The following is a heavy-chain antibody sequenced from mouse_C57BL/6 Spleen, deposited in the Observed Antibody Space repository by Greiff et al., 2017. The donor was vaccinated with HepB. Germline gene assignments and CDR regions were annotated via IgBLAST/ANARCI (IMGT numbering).Heavy chain of an antibody. CDR1: GYTFTSYG. D-gene: IGHD2-4*01. Sequence: QVQLQQSGAELARPGASVKLSCKASGYTFTSYGISWVKQRTGQGLEWIGEIYPRSGNTYYNEKFKGKGTLTADKSSSTAYMELRSLTSEDSAVYFCAPIYYDYDVFAYWGQGTLVTVSA. CDR2: IYPRSGNT. V-gene: IGHV1-81*01. CDR3: APIYYDYDVFAY. J-gene: IGHJ3*01.